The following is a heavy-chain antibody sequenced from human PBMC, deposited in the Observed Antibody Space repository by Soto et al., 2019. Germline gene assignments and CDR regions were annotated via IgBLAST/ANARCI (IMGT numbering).Heavy chain of an antibody. CDR1: GYTFTSYG. CDR3: ARDFKRGSGPYYYYYGMDV. Sequence: GASVKVSCKASGYTFTSYGISWVRQATGQGLEWMGWISAYNGNTNYAQKLQGRVTMTTDTSTSTAYMELRSLRSDDTAVYYCARDFKRGSGPYYYYYGMDVWGQGTTVTVSS. D-gene: IGHD3-10*01. V-gene: IGHV1-18*01. J-gene: IGHJ6*02. CDR2: ISAYNGNT.